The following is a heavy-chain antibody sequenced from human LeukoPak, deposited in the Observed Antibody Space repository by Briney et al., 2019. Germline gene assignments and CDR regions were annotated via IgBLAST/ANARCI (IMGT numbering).Heavy chain of an antibody. J-gene: IGHJ3*02. CDR3: ASGRDYGDERGAFDI. D-gene: IGHD4-17*01. Sequence: ASVKVSCKASGYTFIGYYIHWVRQAPGQGLEWMGWINPNSGGTNYAQKFQGRVTMTRDTSISTAYMELSRLTSDDTSLYYCASGRDYGDERGAFDIWGQGTMVTVSS. V-gene: IGHV1-2*02. CDR2: INPNSGGT. CDR1: GYTFIGYY.